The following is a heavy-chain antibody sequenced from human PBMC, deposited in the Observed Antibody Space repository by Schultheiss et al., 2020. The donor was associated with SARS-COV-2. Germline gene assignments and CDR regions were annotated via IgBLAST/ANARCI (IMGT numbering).Heavy chain of an antibody. CDR2: ISHDGSHS. D-gene: IGHD3-10*01. J-gene: IGHJ4*02. CDR1: GFTFSSYG. V-gene: IGHV3-30*03. Sequence: GESLKISCAASGFTFSSYGMHWVRQAPGKGLEWVAVISHDGSHSYYADSVKGRFTISRDNSKNTLYLQMNSLRAEDTAVYYCARPSAMVRPYYFDYWGQGTLVTVSS. CDR3: ARPSAMVRPYYFDY.